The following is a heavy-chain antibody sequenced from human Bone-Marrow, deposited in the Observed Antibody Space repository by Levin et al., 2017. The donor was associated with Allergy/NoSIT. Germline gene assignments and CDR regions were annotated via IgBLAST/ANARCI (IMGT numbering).Heavy chain of an antibody. Sequence: GGSLRLSCAASGFTFSSYGMHWVRQAPGKGLEWVAVIWSNGVTKDYADSVKGRFTISRDNAKNTLYLQLNSLRVEDTAVYYCATDKGGAAFDIWGQGTMVTVSS. V-gene: IGHV3-33*01. J-gene: IGHJ3*02. CDR3: ATDKGGAAFDI. D-gene: IGHD3-16*01. CDR1: GFTFSSYG. CDR2: IWSNGVTK.